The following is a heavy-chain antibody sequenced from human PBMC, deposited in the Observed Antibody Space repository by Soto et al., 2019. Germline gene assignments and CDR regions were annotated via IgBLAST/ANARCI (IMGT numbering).Heavy chain of an antibody. Sequence: AASVKVSCKASGYTFTSYAMHWVRQAPGQRLEWMGWINTGNGNTKYSQKFQGRVTITRDTSASTAYMELSRLRSEDTAVYYCARSRVRGGYYFDYWGQGALVTVSS. CDR3: ARSRVRGGYYFDY. D-gene: IGHD3-16*01. J-gene: IGHJ4*02. CDR2: INTGNGNT. V-gene: IGHV1-3*04. CDR1: GYTFTSYA.